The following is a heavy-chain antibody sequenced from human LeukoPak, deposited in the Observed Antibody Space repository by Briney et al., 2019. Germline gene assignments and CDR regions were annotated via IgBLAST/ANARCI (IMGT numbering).Heavy chain of an antibody. D-gene: IGHD3-10*01. CDR3: ARVWTRTLITMVREYYFDY. J-gene: IGHJ4*02. CDR2: ISSSSSYI. V-gene: IGHV3-21*01. CDR1: GFTFSSYS. Sequence: PGGSLRLSCAASGFTFSSYSMTWVRQAPGKGLEWVSSISSSSSYIYYADSVKGRFTISRDNAKNSLYLQMNSLRAEDTAVYYCARVWTRTLITMVREYYFDYWGQGTLVTVSS.